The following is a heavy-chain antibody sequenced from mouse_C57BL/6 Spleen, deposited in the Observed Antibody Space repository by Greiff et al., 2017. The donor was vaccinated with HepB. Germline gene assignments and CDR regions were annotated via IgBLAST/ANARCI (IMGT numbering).Heavy chain of an antibody. V-gene: IGHV5-9-1*02. CDR3: TRGVYYDYDDYYAMDY. J-gene: IGHJ4*01. D-gene: IGHD2-4*01. CDR2: ISSGGDYI. Sequence: EVKVVESGEGLVKPGGSLKLSCAASGFTFSSYAMSWVRQTPEKRLEWVAYISSGGDYIYYADTVKGRFTISRDNARNTLYLQMSSLKSEDTAMYYCTRGVYYDYDDYYAMDYWGQGTSVTVSS. CDR1: GFTFSSYA.